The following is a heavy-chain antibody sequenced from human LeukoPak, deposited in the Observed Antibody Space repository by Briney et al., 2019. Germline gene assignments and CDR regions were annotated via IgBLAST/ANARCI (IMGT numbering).Heavy chain of an antibody. D-gene: IGHD2-2*01. J-gene: IGHJ4*02. CDR3: ARGHCSSTSCSNFDY. Sequence: PGRSLRLSCAASGFTFSSYAMHWVRQAPGKGLEWVAVISYDGSNKYCADSVKGRFTISRDNSKNTLYLQMNSLRAEDTAVYYCARGHCSSTSCSNFDYWGQGTLVTVSS. CDR2: ISYDGSNK. V-gene: IGHV3-30*04. CDR1: GFTFSSYA.